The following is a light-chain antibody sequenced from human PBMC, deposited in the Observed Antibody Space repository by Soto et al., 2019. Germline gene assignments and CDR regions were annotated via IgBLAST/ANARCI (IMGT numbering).Light chain of an antibody. CDR1: SSDVGSYNL. CDR3: CSYAGSSTWV. CDR2: EGS. J-gene: IGLJ3*02. V-gene: IGLV2-23*01. Sequence: QSVLTQPASVSGSPVQSITISCTGTSSDVGSYNLVSWYQQHPGKAPKVLIYEGSKRPAGVSNRFSGSKSGHTASLPISGLQDEDGADYYCCSYAGSSTWVFGGGTKLTVL.